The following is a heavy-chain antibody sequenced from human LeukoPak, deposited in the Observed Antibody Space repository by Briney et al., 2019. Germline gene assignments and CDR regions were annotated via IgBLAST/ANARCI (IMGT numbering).Heavy chain of an antibody. CDR2: VYHSGTA. D-gene: IGHD3-22*01. Sequence: SEALSLTCTVSGGSMTPDYWSWIRQSPGKGLEWLGYVYHSGTAFYSPSLKSRITISIDTSKSQFSLKLSSVTAADTAVYYCARGSLTYYDSSGYYYRAFDIWGQGTMVTVSS. V-gene: IGHV4-59*12. J-gene: IGHJ3*02. CDR1: GGSMTPDY. CDR3: ARGSLTYYDSSGYYYRAFDI.